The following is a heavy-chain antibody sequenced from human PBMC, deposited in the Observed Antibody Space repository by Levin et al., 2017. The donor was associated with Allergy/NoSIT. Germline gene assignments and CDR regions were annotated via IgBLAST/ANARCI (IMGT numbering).Heavy chain of an antibody. V-gene: IGHV4-59*08. CDR2: IYYSGST. CDR1: GGSISSYY. CDR3: ARTKYSSSWYVEDY. D-gene: IGHD6-13*01. J-gene: IGHJ4*02. Sequence: GSLRLSCTVSGGSISSYYWSWIRQPPGKGLEWIGYIYYSGSTNYNPSLKSRVTISVDTSKNQFSLKLSSVTAADTAVYYCARTKYSSSWYVEDYWGQGTLVTVSS.